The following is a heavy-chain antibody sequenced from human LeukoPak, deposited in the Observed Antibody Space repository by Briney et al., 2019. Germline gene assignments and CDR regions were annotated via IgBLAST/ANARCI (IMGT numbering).Heavy chain of an antibody. D-gene: IGHD1-1*01. CDR2: INGGGDAT. J-gene: IGHJ4*02. CDR3: ATLERRGYFDF. V-gene: IGHV3-23*01. Sequence: PGGSLRLSCATSGFTFNNNAMSWVRQAPGKRLEWVSAINGGGDATEYADSVKGRFTISRDNSKNTLYMQMNSLRAEDTAVYYCATLERRGYFDFWGQGSLVTVSS. CDR1: GFTFNNNA.